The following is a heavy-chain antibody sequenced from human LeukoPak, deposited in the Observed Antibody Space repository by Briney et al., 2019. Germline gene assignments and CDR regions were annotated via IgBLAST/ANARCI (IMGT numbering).Heavy chain of an antibody. J-gene: IGHJ4*02. CDR3: ARDDILTGYPTPFDY. D-gene: IGHD3-9*01. V-gene: IGHV3-7*01. CDR1: GFTFSNYW. Sequence: GGSLRLSCAASGFTFSNYWMSWVRQAPGKGLEWVANIKQDGSERYYVDSVKGRFSISRDNAKKSLYLQMNSLRAEDTAVYYCARDDILTGYPTPFDYWGQGTLVTVSS. CDR2: IKQDGSER.